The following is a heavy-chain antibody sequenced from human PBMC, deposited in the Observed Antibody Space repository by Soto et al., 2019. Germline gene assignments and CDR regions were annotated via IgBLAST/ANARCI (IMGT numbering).Heavy chain of an antibody. CDR3: ARDVSYSFDY. CDR2: ISGSSSYI. D-gene: IGHD2-21*01. Sequence: SLRRSCAASGFTFSSYSMNWVRQAPGKGLEWVSSISGSSSYIYYADSVKGRFTISRDNAKNTLYLQMNSLRAEDTAVYYCARDVSYSFDYWGQGTLVTVSS. V-gene: IGHV3-21*01. CDR1: GFTFSSYS. J-gene: IGHJ4*02.